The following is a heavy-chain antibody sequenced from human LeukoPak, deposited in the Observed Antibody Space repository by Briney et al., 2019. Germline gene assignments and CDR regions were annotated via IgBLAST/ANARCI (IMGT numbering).Heavy chain of an antibody. V-gene: IGHV3-23*01. Sequence: AGGSLRLSCAASGFTFRSYAMSRVRQAPGKGLEWVSAISGSGGSTYYADSVKGRFTISRDNSKNTLYLQMNSLRAEDTAVYYCAKAPIVVVTYFDYWGQGTLVTVSS. J-gene: IGHJ4*02. CDR3: AKAPIVVVTYFDY. D-gene: IGHD3-22*01. CDR2: ISGSGGST. CDR1: GFTFRSYA.